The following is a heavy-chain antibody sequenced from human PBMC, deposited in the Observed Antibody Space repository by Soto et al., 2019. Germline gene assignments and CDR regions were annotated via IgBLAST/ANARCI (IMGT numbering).Heavy chain of an antibody. V-gene: IGHV1-69*01. D-gene: IGHD6-6*01. CDR3: ARGESIAARRSWTYYYCGMDV. J-gene: IGHJ6*02. Sequence: QVQLVQSGAEVKKPGSSVKVSCKASGGTFSSYAISWVRQAPGQGLEWMGGIIPIFGTANYAQKFQGRVTITADESTSTAYMELSSLRSEDTAVYYCARGESIAARRSWTYYYCGMDVWGQGTTVTVSS. CDR2: IIPIFGTA. CDR1: GGTFSSYA.